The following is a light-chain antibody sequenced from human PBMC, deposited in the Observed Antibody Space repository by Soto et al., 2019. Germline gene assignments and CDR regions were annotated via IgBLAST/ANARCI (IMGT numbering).Light chain of an antibody. Sequence: IQMTQSPSSLSASVGDRVTMTCRASQSIGSYVNWYQEKPGEAPKVLIFAASSLQSGVPSRFSGSGSGTDFTFTISSLQPEDFATYYCQQSYSTAWTFGQGTKVDIK. J-gene: IGKJ1*01. CDR1: QSIGSY. CDR3: QQSYSTAWT. V-gene: IGKV1-39*01. CDR2: AAS.